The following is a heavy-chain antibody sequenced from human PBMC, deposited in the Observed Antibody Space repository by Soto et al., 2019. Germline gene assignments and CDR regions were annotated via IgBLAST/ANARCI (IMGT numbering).Heavy chain of an antibody. CDR2: IYYSGSI. D-gene: IGHD3-3*01. Sequence: SETLSLICTVSGDSINSGDFYWSWIRQPPGKGLQFIGYIYYSGSIHYDPSLNGRVTISVDTSKNQFSLKVTSVTAADTAVYYCARRGFWSGFTWGQGTLVTVSS. CDR3: ARRGFWSGFT. V-gene: IGHV4-30-4*01. J-gene: IGHJ5*02. CDR1: GDSINSGDFY.